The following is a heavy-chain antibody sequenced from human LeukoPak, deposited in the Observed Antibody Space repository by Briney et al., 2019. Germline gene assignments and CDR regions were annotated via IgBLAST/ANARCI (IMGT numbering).Heavy chain of an antibody. CDR1: GYTFTSYG. J-gene: IGHJ4*02. V-gene: IGHV1-18*01. D-gene: IGHD5-12*01. CDR3: ATTLQGGWLRSFDY. CDR2: ISAYNGNT. Sequence: ASVKVSCKASGYTFTSYGISWVRRAPGQGLEWMGWISAYNGNTNYAQKLQGRVTMTTDTSTSTAYMELRSLRSDDTAVYYCATTLQGGWLRSFDYWGQGTLVTVSS.